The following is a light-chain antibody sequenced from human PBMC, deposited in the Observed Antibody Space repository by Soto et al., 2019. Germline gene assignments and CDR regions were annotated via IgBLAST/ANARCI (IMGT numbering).Light chain of an antibody. Sequence: QYVLTQPRSVSGSPGQSVTISCTGTSSDVGAYNYVSWYQQHPGKAPTLMIYDVSKRPSGVPDRFSGSKSGNTASLTISGLQAEDEADDYCCSCADSYTRLFGTGTKLTVL. V-gene: IGLV2-11*01. CDR3: CSCADSYTRL. CDR2: DVS. CDR1: SSDVGAYNY. J-gene: IGLJ1*01.